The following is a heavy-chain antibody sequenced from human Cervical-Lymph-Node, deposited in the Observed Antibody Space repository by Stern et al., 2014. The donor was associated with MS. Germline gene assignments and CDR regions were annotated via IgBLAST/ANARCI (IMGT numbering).Heavy chain of an antibody. Sequence: VQLVESGGGAVQPGRSLRLSCAASGFTFSSYGLHWVRQAPGKGLEWVALISYDVSITDYADSVKGRFTISRDDSKNTLYLQMNSLTPDDTAIYYCVRGYGDFYFDYWGQGRLVTVSS. CDR2: ISYDVSIT. V-gene: IGHV3-30*03. D-gene: IGHD2-21*02. CDR1: GFTFSSYG. CDR3: VRGYGDFYFDY. J-gene: IGHJ4*02.